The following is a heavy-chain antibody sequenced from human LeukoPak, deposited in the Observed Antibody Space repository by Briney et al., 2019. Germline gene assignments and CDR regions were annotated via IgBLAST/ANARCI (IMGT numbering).Heavy chain of an antibody. CDR1: GYTFTGYY. Sequence: ASVTVSFKASGYTFTGYYMHWVRQAPGQGLELMGWINPNSGGTNYAQTFQGRVTMTRDTSISTDYMELSMLRSDDTAVYYCARGGIAAAGTAKSLLYFDYWGQGTLVTVSS. V-gene: IGHV1-2*02. D-gene: IGHD6-13*01. CDR2: INPNSGGT. J-gene: IGHJ4*02. CDR3: ARGGIAAAGTAKSLLYFDY.